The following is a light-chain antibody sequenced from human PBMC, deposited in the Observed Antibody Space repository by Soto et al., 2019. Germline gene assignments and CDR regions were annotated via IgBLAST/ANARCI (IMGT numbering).Light chain of an antibody. V-gene: IGKV1-33*01. CDR1: QDISNF. CDR3: QQYGNLPYT. J-gene: IGKJ2*01. CDR2: DAS. Sequence: DIQMTQSPSSLSASVGDRVTITCQASQDISNFLNWYQQKPGKAPKLLIYDASNLEPGVPSRFSGSGSGTVFTFTISSLQPEDIAAYFCQQYGNLPYTFGQGTKLENK.